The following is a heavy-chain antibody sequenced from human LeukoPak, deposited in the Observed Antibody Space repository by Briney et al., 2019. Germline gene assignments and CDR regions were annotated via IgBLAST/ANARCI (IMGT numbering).Heavy chain of an antibody. CDR3: ARDGSAVPTYRFDY. CDR1: GFTFSNYW. CDR2: IKQDGSDK. Sequence: GGSLRLSCAASGFTFSNYWMSWVRQAPGKGLEWVGNIKQDGSDKYYVDSVKGRFTISRDNAKNSLYLQMNSLRAEDTAVYYCARDGSAVPTYRFDYWGQGTLVTVSS. D-gene: IGHD1-26*01. V-gene: IGHV3-7*03. J-gene: IGHJ4*02.